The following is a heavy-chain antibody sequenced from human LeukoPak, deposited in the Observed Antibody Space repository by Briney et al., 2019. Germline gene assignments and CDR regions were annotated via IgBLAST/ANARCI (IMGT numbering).Heavy chain of an antibody. CDR3: AGLVGRYSSGLYYYYFDY. CDR1: GGSFSGYY. J-gene: IGHJ4*02. D-gene: IGHD3-22*01. V-gene: IGHV4-34*01. CDR2: INDSGST. Sequence: SETLSLTCGVSGGSFSGYYWSWIRQPPGKGLEWIGEINDSGSTKYNPSLKSRVTISIDTSKNQFFLNLSSVTAADTAVYYCAGLVGRYSSGLYYYYFDYWGQGTLVTVSS.